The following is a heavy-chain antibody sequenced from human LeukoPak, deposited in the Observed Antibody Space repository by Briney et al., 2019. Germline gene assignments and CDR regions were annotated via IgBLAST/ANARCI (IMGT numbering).Heavy chain of an antibody. D-gene: IGHD6-13*01. CDR1: GFTFSSYA. V-gene: IGHV4-34*01. CDR2: INYSGST. Sequence: PGGSLRLSCAASGFTFSSYAMSWVRQPPGKGLEWIGEINYSGSTNYNPSLKSRVTISVDTSKNQFSLKLSSVTAADTAVYYCARGFSSSWYPQWFDPWGQGTLVTVSS. J-gene: IGHJ5*02. CDR3: ARGFSSSWYPQWFDP.